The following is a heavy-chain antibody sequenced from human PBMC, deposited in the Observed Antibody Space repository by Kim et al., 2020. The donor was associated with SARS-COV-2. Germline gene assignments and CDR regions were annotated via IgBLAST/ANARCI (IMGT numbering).Heavy chain of an antibody. D-gene: IGHD6-13*01. Sequence: SETLSLTCTVSGGSISSSSYYWGWIRQPPGKGREWIGSIYDSGSTYYNPSLKSRVTISVDTSKNQFSLKLSSVTAADTAVYYCARQRIAAAGTGVDWFDPWGQGTLVTVSS. CDR1: GGSISSSSYY. CDR2: IYDSGST. CDR3: ARQRIAAAGTGVDWFDP. J-gene: IGHJ5*02. V-gene: IGHV4-39*01.